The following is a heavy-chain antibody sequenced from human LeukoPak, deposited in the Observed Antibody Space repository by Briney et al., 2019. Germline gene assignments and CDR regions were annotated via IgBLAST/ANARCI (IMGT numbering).Heavy chain of an antibody. CDR3: ASSGYQTYYYGSGSFFDY. D-gene: IGHD3-10*01. V-gene: IGHV4-39*01. Sequence: SETLSLTCTVSGVSISSGGYYWSWIRQPPGKGLEWIGSIYYSGSTYYNPSLKSRVTISVDTSKNQFSLKLSSVTAADTAVYYCASSGYQTYYYGSGSFFDYWGQGTLVTVSS. J-gene: IGHJ4*02. CDR1: GVSISSGGYY. CDR2: IYYSGST.